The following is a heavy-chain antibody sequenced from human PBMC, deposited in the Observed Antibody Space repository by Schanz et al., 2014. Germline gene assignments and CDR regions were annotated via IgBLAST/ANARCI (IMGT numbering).Heavy chain of an antibody. CDR3: AKELYSGSHYGWFDP. J-gene: IGHJ5*02. CDR2: IRSDGSNE. Sequence: QVELVESGGGVVQPGGSLRLSCAASGFTFSFSGMQWVRQAPGKGLEWVAFIRSDGSNENYADSVKGRFTISRDNSNHTLYLQMNSLRADDTAVYYCAKELYSGSHYGWFDPWGQGTLVTVSS. CDR1: GFTFSFSG. V-gene: IGHV3-30*02. D-gene: IGHD1-26*01.